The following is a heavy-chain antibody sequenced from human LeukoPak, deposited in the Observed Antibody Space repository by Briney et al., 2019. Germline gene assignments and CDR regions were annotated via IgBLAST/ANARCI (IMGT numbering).Heavy chain of an antibody. CDR1: GGSISTYY. J-gene: IGHJ3*02. D-gene: IGHD4-11*01. CDR3: ARGGALWGTVSDAFDI. Sequence: PSETLSLTCTMSGGSISGGSISTYYWTWIRQPPGKGLEWIGYIYYSVNTNYNPSLKSRVTISVDTSKNQLSLKLTSVTAADTAVYYCARGGALWGTVSDAFDIWGQGTMVTVFS. CDR2: IYYSVNT. V-gene: IGHV4-59*01.